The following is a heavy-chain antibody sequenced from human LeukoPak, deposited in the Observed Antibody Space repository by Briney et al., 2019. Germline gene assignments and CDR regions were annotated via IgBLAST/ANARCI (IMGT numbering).Heavy chain of an antibody. D-gene: IGHD2-2*01. V-gene: IGHV4-34*01. CDR3: ASLIVVVPAANRYYYGMDV. J-gene: IGHJ6*02. CDR1: GGSFSGYY. Sequence: SETLSLTCAVYGGSFSGYYWSWIRQPPGKGLEWIGEINHSGSTNYNPSLKCRVTISVDTSKNQFSLKLSSVTAADTAVYYCASLIVVVPAANRYYYGMDVWGQGTTVTVSS. CDR2: INHSGST.